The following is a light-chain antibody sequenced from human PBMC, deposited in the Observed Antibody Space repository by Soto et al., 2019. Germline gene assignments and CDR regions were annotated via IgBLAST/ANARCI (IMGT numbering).Light chain of an antibody. J-gene: IGLJ3*02. CDR3: AAWDDSLNGLL. V-gene: IGLV1-44*01. CDR1: NSNIGDNS. Sequence: QSVLTQPPSASGTPGRVFTISCSGSNSNIGDNSVNWYQQLPGTAPKLLIYSDNRRPSGVPDRFSGSKSGTSASLAISGLQSEDEAEYYCAAWDDSLNGLLFGGGTKLTVL. CDR2: SDN.